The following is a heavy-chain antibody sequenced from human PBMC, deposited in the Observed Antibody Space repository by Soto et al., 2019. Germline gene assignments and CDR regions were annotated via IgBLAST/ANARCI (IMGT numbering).Heavy chain of an antibody. V-gene: IGHV1-2*04. CDR3: ARESSEWLRLEEHNWFDP. CDR2: INPNSDGT. Sequence: ASVKVSCKASGYTFTGYYMHWVRQAPGQGLEWMGWINPNSDGTNYAQKFQGWGTMTRDTSISTAYMELSRLRSDDTAVYYCARESSEWLRLEEHNWFDPWGQGTLVTVSS. J-gene: IGHJ5*02. CDR1: GYTFTGYY. D-gene: IGHD5-12*01.